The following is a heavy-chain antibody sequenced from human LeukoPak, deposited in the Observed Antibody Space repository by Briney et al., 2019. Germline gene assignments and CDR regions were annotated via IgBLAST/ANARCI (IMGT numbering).Heavy chain of an antibody. CDR1: GFTFDDYA. CDR2: INWNGGST. CDR3: ARGVVPAAHYWYFDL. J-gene: IGHJ2*01. V-gene: IGHV3-20*01. D-gene: IGHD2-2*01. Sequence: PGGSLRLSCAASGFTFDDYAMSWVRQAPGKGLEWVSGINWNGGSTGYADSVKGRFTISRDNAKNSLYLQMNSLRAEDTALYHCARGVVPAAHYWYFDLWGRGTLVTVSS.